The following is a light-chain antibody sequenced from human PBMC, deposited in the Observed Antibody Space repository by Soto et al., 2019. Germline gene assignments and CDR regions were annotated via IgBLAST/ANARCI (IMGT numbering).Light chain of an antibody. CDR3: QQYSSLPHT. CDR2: GIS. V-gene: IGKV3-20*01. CDR1: HGIGTA. J-gene: IGKJ2*01. Sequence: EIVMTQSPATLSVSPGEGATLSCRASHGIGTALAWYQQKPGQAPRLLIYGISNRATGIPDRFSGSGSETDFTLTISRLEPEDFVVYYCQQYSSLPHTFGQGTKLEVK.